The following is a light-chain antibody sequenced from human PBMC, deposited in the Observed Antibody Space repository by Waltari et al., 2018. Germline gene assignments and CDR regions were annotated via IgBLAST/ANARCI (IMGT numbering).Light chain of an antibody. V-gene: IGLV2-14*03. CDR1: SSDVGGYNY. CDR3: SSYISSSTLEV. J-gene: IGLJ3*02. Sequence: QSALTQPASVSGSPGQSITISCTGTSSDVGGYNYVSWYQQHPGKAPKLMIFDVSKRPAGVSIRFSGSKSGNTASLTISGLQAEDEADYYCSSYISSSTLEVFGGGTRLTVL. CDR2: DVS.